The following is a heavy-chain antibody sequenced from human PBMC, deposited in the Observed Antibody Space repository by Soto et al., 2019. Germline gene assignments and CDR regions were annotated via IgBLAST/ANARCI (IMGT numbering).Heavy chain of an antibody. J-gene: IGHJ4*02. D-gene: IGHD3-22*01. CDR2: IWYDGSNK. CDR3: ARDAYYYDWLAY. CDR1: GFTFSSYG. Sequence: PGESLKISCAASGFTFSSYGMHWVRQAPGKGLEWVAVIWYDGSNKYYADSVKGRFTISRDNSKNTLYLQMNSLRAEDTAVYYCARDAYYYDWLAYWGQGTLVTVSS. V-gene: IGHV3-33*01.